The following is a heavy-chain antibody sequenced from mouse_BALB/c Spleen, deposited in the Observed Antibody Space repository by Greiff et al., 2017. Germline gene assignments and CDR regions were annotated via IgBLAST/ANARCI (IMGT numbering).Heavy chain of an antibody. CDR1: GFNIKDTY. J-gene: IGHJ2*01. D-gene: IGHD1-2*01. Sequence: EVQLQQSGAELVKPGASVKLSCTASGFNIKDTYMHWVKQRPEQGLEWIGRIDPANGNTKYDPKFQGKATITADTSSNTAYLQLSSLTSEDTAVYYCARAHYYGYNFDYWGQGTTLTVSS. CDR3: ARAHYYGYNFDY. V-gene: IGHV14-3*02. CDR2: IDPANGNT.